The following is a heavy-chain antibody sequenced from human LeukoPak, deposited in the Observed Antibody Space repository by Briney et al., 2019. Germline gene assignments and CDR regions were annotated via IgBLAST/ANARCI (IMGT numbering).Heavy chain of an antibody. J-gene: IGHJ6*04. CDR1: GDTVASRSA. V-gene: IGHV6-1*01. CDR2: TSYWSTWKT. Sequence: SQTLSLTCANSGDTVASRSAWNWLRQSPSRGLEWLGRTSYWSTWKTDFAVSMSSRMTIIPDTSNNQFSLQLNSVTPEDTGVYFCARGRPSYYAMDVWGEGTSVTVSS. CDR3: ARGRPSYYAMDV.